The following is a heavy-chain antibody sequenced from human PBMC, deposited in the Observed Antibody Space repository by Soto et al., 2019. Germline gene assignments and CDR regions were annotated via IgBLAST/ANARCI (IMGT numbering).Heavy chain of an antibody. CDR3: ARGRPWELYDY. V-gene: IGHV4-59*02. D-gene: IGHD1-26*01. Sequence: SETLSLTCTVSGGSVNTYYWSWIRQPPGKGLEWIGYIYYSGNTNYNPSLKSRVTISVDTSKNQFSLKLSSMTAADTAVYFCARGRPWELYDYWGQGTLVTVSS. CDR1: GGSVNTYY. J-gene: IGHJ4*02. CDR2: IYYSGNT.